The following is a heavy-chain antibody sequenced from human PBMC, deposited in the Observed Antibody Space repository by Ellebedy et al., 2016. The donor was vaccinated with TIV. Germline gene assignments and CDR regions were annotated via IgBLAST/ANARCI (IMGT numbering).Heavy chain of an antibody. D-gene: IGHD6-19*01. Sequence: GESLKISCAASGFTFSSYAMTWVRQAPGKGLEWVSTVFGSGTTTFYADSVKGRFTISRDNSKNTVYLQMNTLRADDTAVYYCVSRGTVALHGMGVWGQGTTVTVSS. CDR3: VSRGTVALHGMGV. V-gene: IGHV3-23*01. CDR2: VFGSGTTT. J-gene: IGHJ6*02. CDR1: GFTFSSYA.